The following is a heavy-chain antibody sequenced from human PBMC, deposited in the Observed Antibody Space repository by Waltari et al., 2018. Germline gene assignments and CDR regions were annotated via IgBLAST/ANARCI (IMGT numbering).Heavy chain of an antibody. Sequence: QLQMHESGPGPVQWPETVSPTRSASGGSRDHPTHSWSWIRQPPGQGLEWIGTISYAGTTYTNPSLRSRLTMSRDTSKNQLSLTLGSTTAADTAVYYCATYIGASVGTAAFDVWGQGTMVTVSS. V-gene: IGHV4-39*01. J-gene: IGHJ3*01. CDR1: GGSRDHPTHS. CDR2: ISYAGTT. D-gene: IGHD5-12*01. CDR3: ATYIGASVGTAAFDV.